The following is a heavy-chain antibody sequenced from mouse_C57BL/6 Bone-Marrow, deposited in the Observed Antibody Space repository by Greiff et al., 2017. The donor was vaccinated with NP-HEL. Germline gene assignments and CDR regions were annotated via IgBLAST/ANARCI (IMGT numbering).Heavy chain of an antibody. Sequence: QVQLQQPGAELVRPGTSVKLSCKASGYTFTSYWMHWVKQRPGQGLEWIGVIDPSDSYTNYNQKFKGKATLTVDTSSSTAYMQLSSLTSEDSAVYYCAKLGHGSTHWYFDVWGTGTTVTVSS. CDR1: GYTFTSYW. D-gene: IGHD1-1*01. CDR3: AKLGHGSTHWYFDV. J-gene: IGHJ1*03. V-gene: IGHV1-59*01. CDR2: IDPSDSYT.